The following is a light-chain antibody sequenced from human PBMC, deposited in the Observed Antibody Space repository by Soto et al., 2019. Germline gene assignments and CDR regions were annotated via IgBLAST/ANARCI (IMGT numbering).Light chain of an antibody. CDR1: QAINNY. V-gene: IGKV1-27*01. J-gene: IGKJ3*01. Sequence: DIQMTQSPSSLSASVGDRVTITCRASQAINNYLAWYQQKPGKAPNLLIYGASTLQSGVPARFSGSKSGTEFTLSISSLQPGDVATYYCQKYSTAPFTFGPGTKVDIK. CDR2: GAS. CDR3: QKYSTAPFT.